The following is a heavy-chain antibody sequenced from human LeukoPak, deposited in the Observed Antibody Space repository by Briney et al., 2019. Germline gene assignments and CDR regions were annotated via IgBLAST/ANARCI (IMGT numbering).Heavy chain of an antibody. Sequence: SETLSLTCAVYGGSFSGYYWSWIRQPAGKGLEWIGRIYTSGSTNYNPSLKSRVTMSVDTSKNQFSLKLSSVTAADTAVYYCARDRDHYSSSHYYYYGMDVWGQGTTVTVSS. CDR2: IYTSGST. CDR3: ARDRDHYSSSHYYYYGMDV. CDR1: GGSFSGYY. J-gene: IGHJ6*02. D-gene: IGHD6-13*01. V-gene: IGHV4-4*07.